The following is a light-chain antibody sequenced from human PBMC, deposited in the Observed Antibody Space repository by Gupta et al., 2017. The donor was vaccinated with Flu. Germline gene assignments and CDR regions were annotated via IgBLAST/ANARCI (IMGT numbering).Light chain of an antibody. CDR1: QSISSW. CDR2: KAS. CDR3: QQDNSSPGT. J-gene: IGKJ1*01. Sequence: DIQMTQSPSTLSASVGDRVTITCRASQSISSWLAWYQQKPGKAPKLLIYKASSLESGVPSRFSGSGSGTEFTLTISSLQPDDFATYYCQQDNSSPGTFGQWTKVEIK. V-gene: IGKV1-5*03.